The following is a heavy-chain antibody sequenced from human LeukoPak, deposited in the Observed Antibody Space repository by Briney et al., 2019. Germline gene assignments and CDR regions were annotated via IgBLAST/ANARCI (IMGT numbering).Heavy chain of an antibody. D-gene: IGHD1-26*01. J-gene: IGHJ4*02. CDR1: GGSFSGYY. Sequence: SETLSLTCAVYGGSFSGYYWSWIRQPPGKGLEWIGEINHSGSTNYNPSLKSRVTISVDKSKNQFSLKLSSVTAADTAVYYCARERSGSYRDYWGQGTLVTVSS. V-gene: IGHV4-34*01. CDR2: INHSGST. CDR3: ARERSGSYRDY.